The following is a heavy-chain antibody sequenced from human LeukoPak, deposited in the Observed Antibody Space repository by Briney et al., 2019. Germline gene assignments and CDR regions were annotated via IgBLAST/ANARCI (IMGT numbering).Heavy chain of an antibody. CDR1: GGSFSGYY. J-gene: IGHJ5*02. CDR2: INHSGST. Sequence: SETLSLTCAVYGGSFSGYYWSWIRQPPGKGLEWIGEINHSGSTNYNPSLKSRVTISVGTSKNQFPLKLSSVTAADTAVYYCARTGAVWFGGTNWFDPWGQGTLVTVSS. CDR3: ARTGAVWFGGTNWFDP. D-gene: IGHD3-10*01. V-gene: IGHV4-34*01.